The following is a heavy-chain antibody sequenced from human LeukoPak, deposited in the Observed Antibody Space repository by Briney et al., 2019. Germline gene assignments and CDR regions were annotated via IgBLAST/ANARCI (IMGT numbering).Heavy chain of an antibody. CDR3: ARIWFDP. V-gene: IGHV3-53*05. CDR1: GFTVSSDY. CDR2: IYSGGST. J-gene: IGHJ5*02. Sequence: PGGSLRLSCAASGFTVSSDYMSWVRQAPGKGLEWVSVIYSGGSTYYADSVKGRFTISRDKSKNTVYLQMNSLRFEDTAMYYCARIWFDPWGQGTLVTVSS.